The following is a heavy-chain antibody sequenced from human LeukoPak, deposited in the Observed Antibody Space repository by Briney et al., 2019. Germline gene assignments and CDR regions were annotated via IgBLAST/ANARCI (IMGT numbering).Heavy chain of an antibody. CDR2: ISTSGSAI. D-gene: IGHD3-3*01. Sequence: GGSLRLSCAASGFTFSSYEMNWVRQAPGKGLERVSYISTSGSAIYYADSVKGRLTISRDNAKNSLYLQMNSLRAEDTAVYYCARVGSGYYPRSGYYYYGMDVWGQGTTVTVSS. V-gene: IGHV3-48*03. J-gene: IGHJ6*02. CDR3: ARVGSGYYPRSGYYYYGMDV. CDR1: GFTFSSYE.